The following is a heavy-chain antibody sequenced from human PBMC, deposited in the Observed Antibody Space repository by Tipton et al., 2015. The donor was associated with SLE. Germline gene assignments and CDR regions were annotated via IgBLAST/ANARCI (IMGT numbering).Heavy chain of an antibody. V-gene: IGHV4-38-2*02. CDR3: ARDGNLYYDFWSGYRYFDY. D-gene: IGHD3-3*01. Sequence: TLSLTCTVSGASINSNYWTWIRQPPGKGLEWIGSIYHSGSTYYNPSLKSRVTISVDTSKNQFSLKLSSVTAADTAVYYCARDGNLYYDFWSGYRYFDYWGQGTLVTVSS. CDR1: GASINSNY. J-gene: IGHJ4*02. CDR2: IYHSGST.